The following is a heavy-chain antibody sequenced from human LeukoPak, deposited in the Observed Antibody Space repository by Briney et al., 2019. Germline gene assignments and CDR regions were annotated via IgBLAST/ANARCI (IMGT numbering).Heavy chain of an antibody. J-gene: IGHJ1*01. V-gene: IGHV3-21*01. CDR1: GFTFSGYS. CDR2: ISNSGSYT. D-gene: IGHD3-9*01. CDR3: VRDHRRHFDWLSYFHH. Sequence: GGSLRLSCAASGFTFSGYSMNWVRQAPGKGLEWVSSISNSGSYTYYVDSVKGRFFISRDNAKNSTFLQMNSLRAEDTAVYYCVRDHRRHFDWLSYFHHWGQGTLVAVSA.